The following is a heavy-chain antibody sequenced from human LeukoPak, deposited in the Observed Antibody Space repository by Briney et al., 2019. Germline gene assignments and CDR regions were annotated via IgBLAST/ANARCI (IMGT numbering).Heavy chain of an antibody. CDR2: ISGSGGST. J-gene: IGHJ4*02. CDR1: GFTFSSYW. CDR3: ATRNLRGYPDY. D-gene: IGHD1-1*01. V-gene: IGHV3-23*01. Sequence: PGGSLRLSCAASGFTFSSYWMHWVRQAPGMGLEWVSAISGSGGSTYYADSVKGRFTISRDNSKNTLYLQMNSLRAEDTAVYYCATRNLRGYPDYWGQGTLVTVSS.